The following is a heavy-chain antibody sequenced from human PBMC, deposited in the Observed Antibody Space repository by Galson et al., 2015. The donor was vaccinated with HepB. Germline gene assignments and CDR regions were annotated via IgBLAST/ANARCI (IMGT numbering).Heavy chain of an antibody. J-gene: IGHJ4*02. CDR2: IYYSGST. CDR1: GGSISSGGYY. V-gene: IGHV4-31*03. CDR3: ARVPYYDFWVRD. D-gene: IGHD3-3*01. Sequence: TLSLTCTVSGGSISSGGYYWSWVRQHPGKGLEWIGYIYYSGSTYYNPSLKSRVTISVDTSKNQSSLKLSSVIAADTAVYYGARVPYYDFWVRDWGQGTLVTVSS.